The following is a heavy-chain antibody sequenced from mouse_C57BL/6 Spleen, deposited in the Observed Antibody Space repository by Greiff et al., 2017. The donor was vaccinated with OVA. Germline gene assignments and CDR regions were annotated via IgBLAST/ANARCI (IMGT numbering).Heavy chain of an antibody. CDR2: IDPANGNT. V-gene: IGHV14-3*01. J-gene: IGHJ4*01. CDR3: ARSDYYGSSDSDYYAMDY. CDR1: GFNIKNTY. D-gene: IGHD1-1*01. Sequence: VQLKESVAELVRPGASVKLSCTASGFNIKNTYMHWVKQRPEQGLEWIGRIDPANGNTKYAPKFQGKATITADTSSNTAYLQLSSLTSEDTAIYYCARSDYYGSSDSDYYAMDYWGQGTSVTVSS.